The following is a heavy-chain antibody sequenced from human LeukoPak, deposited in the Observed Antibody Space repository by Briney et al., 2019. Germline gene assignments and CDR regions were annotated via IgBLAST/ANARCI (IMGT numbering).Heavy chain of an antibody. V-gene: IGHV4-39*07. CDR1: DGSIISSSYY. J-gene: IGHJ3*02. CDR2: IYYSGST. Sequence: SETLSLTCTVSDGSIISSSYYWGWIRQPPGKGLEWIGSIYYSGSTSYNPSLKSRVTISLATSKNQFSLKLSSVTAADTAVYYCASSTQWELPAFDIWGQGTMVTVSS. CDR3: ASSTQWELPAFDI. D-gene: IGHD1-26*01.